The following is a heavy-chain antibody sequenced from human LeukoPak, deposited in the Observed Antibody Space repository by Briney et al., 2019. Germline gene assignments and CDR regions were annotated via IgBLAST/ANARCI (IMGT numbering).Heavy chain of an antibody. CDR2: IYCSGST. CDR3: ARQRFDYYDSSGYYYGFDY. D-gene: IGHD3-22*01. V-gene: IGHV4-59*02. J-gene: IGHJ4*02. Sequence: ASETLSLTCSVSGGSVGSNYWSWIRQPPGKGLEWIGYIYCSGSTNYNPSLKSRVTISVDTSKNQFSLKLSSVTAADTAVYYCARQRFDYYDSSGYYYGFDYWGQGTLVTVSS. CDR1: GGSVGSNY.